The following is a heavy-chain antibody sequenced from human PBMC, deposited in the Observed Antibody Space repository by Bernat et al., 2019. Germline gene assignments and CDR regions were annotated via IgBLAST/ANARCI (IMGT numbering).Heavy chain of an antibody. D-gene: IGHD2-15*01. Sequence: QVQLQESGPGLVKPSETLSLTCTVSGGSISSYYWSWIRQPPGKGLEWIGYIYYSGSTNYNPSLKSRVTISVDTSKNEFSLKLRSVTAADTAVFYCARLDVAGPAVDYWGQGTLVTVSS. CDR1: GGSISSYY. CDR3: ARLDVAGPAVDY. V-gene: IGHV4-59*08. J-gene: IGHJ4*02. CDR2: IYYSGST.